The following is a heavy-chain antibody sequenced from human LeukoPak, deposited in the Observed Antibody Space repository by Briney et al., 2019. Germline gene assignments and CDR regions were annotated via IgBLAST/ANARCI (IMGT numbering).Heavy chain of an antibody. CDR2: IYYSGST. CDR3: ARDHIDYYGSGSYYTYYMDV. Sequence: PSETLSLTCTVSGGSISSSSYYWGWIRQPPGKGLEWIRSIYYSGSTYYNPSLKSRVTISVDTSKNQFSLKLSSVTAADTAVYYCARDHIDYYGSGSYYTYYMDVWGKGTTVTISS. V-gene: IGHV4-39*07. CDR1: GGSISSSSYY. D-gene: IGHD3-10*01. J-gene: IGHJ6*03.